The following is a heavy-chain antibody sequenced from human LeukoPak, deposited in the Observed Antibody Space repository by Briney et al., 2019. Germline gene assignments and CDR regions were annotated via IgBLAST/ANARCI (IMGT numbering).Heavy chain of an antibody. CDR3: ARVRGDYYGSGIGNWFDP. D-gene: IGHD3-10*01. V-gene: IGHV4-59*08. CDR2: IYYSGST. Sequence: SETLSLTCTVSGGSISSYYWSWIRQPPGKGLEWIGYIYYSGSTNYNPSLKSRVTISVDTSKNQFSLKLSSVTAADTAVYYCARVRGDYYGSGIGNWFDPWGQGTLVTVSS. CDR1: GGSISSYY. J-gene: IGHJ5*02.